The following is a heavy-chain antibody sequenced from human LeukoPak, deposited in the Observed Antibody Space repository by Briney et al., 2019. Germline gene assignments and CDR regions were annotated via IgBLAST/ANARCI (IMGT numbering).Heavy chain of an antibody. J-gene: IGHJ4*02. V-gene: IGHV3-48*01. Sequence: GGSLRLSCAAPGFTFCSYSMNWVRQAPGKGLEWVSYISSSSSTIYYADSVKGRFTISRDNAKNSLYLQMNSLRAEDTAVYYCARYCSSASCYDLGDYWGQGTLVTVSS. CDR2: ISSSSSTI. D-gene: IGHD2-2*01. CDR1: GFTFCSYS. CDR3: ARYCSSASCYDLGDY.